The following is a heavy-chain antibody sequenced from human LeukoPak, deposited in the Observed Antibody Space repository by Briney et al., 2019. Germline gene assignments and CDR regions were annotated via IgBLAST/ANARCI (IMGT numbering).Heavy chain of an antibody. J-gene: IGHJ6*03. Sequence: PGGSLRLSCAASGFTFSSYAMSWVCQAPGKGLGWVSAISGSGGSTYYADSVKGRFTISRDNSKNTLYLQMNSLRAEDTAVYYCARDATMVPLYYYYYMDVWGKGTTVTVSS. V-gene: IGHV3-23*01. D-gene: IGHD3-10*01. CDR3: ARDATMVPLYYYYYMDV. CDR2: ISGSGGST. CDR1: GFTFSSYA.